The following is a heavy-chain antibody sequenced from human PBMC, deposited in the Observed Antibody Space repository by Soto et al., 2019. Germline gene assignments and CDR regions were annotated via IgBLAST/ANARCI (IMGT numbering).Heavy chain of an antibody. D-gene: IGHD2-21*02. Sequence: PSENLSLTSTVSRDCISSYYWSCIQHSLQERLAWIGYIYYSGITNYNPSLQSRLTIPVYTSKNQFSLKMSSVTAADTGVYFCARYHCCDPIFDFWGRRSLVLVSS. CDR1: RDCISSYY. J-gene: IGHJ4*02. CDR2: IYYSGIT. CDR3: ARYHCCDPIFDF. V-gene: IGHV4-59*01.